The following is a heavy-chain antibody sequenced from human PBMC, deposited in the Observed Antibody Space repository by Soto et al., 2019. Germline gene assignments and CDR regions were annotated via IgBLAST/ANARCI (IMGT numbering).Heavy chain of an antibody. CDR1: GYHFSSYG. J-gene: IGHJ4*02. CDR3: VRDPQRNDY. D-gene: IGHD2-2*01. Sequence: QVQLVQSGAEVKKPGASVKVSCKASGYHFSSYGISWVRQAPGQGREWMGWISAYNGNRDYAQQFQGRVTMTSDTSRTTAYMELRSLRSDDTAVYYCVRDPQRNDYWGQGTLVNVSS. V-gene: IGHV1-18*04. CDR2: ISAYNGNR.